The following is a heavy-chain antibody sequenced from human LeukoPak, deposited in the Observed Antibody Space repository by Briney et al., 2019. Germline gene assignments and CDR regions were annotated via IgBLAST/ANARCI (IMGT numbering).Heavy chain of an antibody. CDR2: INPNSGGT. CDR1: GYTFTGYY. Sequence: ASVKVSCKASGYTFTGYYMHRVRQAPGQGLEWMGRINPNSGGTNYAQKFQGRVTMTRDTSISTAYMELSRLRSDDTAVYYCAIWSRNWYYDSSGQYFDYWGQGTLVTVSS. J-gene: IGHJ4*02. CDR3: AIWSRNWYYDSSGQYFDY. V-gene: IGHV1-2*06. D-gene: IGHD3-22*01.